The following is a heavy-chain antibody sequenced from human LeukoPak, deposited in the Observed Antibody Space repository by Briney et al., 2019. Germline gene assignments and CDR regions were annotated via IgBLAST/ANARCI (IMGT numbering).Heavy chain of an antibody. CDR3: AKCRHFDFWSGGDAFDI. V-gene: IGHV3-23*01. Sequence: GGSLRLSCAASGFTFSSYAMSWVRQPPGKGLEWVSALSGSGVATFSVDSVKGRFTISRDNSKNTLYLQMNSLRAEDTAVYYCAKCRHFDFWSGGDAFDIWGQGTMVTVSS. D-gene: IGHD3-3*01. CDR2: LSGSGVAT. J-gene: IGHJ3*02. CDR1: GFTFSSYA.